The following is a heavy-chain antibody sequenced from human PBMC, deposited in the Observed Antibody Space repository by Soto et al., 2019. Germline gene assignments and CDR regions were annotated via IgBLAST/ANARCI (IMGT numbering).Heavy chain of an antibody. J-gene: IGHJ4*02. CDR3: ARESNSGYEAGDY. CDR1: GYTFISYG. D-gene: IGHD5-12*01. CDR2: ISAYNGNT. V-gene: IGHV1-18*04. Sequence: QVELVQSGAEVKKPGASVKVSCKASGYTFISYGISWVRQAPGQGLEWMGWISAYNGNTNYAQKLQGRVTMTTDTTPSTADMELRGLRSDDKAVYYCARESNSGYEAGDYWGQGTLVNGSS.